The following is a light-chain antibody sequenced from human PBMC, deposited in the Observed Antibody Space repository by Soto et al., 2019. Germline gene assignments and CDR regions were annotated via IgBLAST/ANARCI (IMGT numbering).Light chain of an antibody. J-gene: IGLJ2*01. V-gene: IGLV2-8*01. CDR3: GSKAGSNKHVV. CDR2: EVT. CDR1: SSDIGASNF. Sequence: QSALTQPPSVSGSPGQSITVSCTGTSSDIGASNFVSWYQHLPGRAPKVIISEVTKRPSGVPDRFSGSKSGNTASLTVSGLQAEDEADYYCGSKAGSNKHVVFGGGTKVTVL.